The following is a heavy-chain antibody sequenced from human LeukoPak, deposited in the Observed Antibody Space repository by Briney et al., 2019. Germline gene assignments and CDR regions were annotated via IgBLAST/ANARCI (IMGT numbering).Heavy chain of an antibody. CDR1: GGSISSYY. CDR3: ARDLEMATITRDYYYYGMDV. J-gene: IGHJ6*02. Sequence: SETLSLTCTVSGGSISSYYWSWIRQPPGKGLEWIGYIYYSGSTNYNPSLKSRVTISVDTSKNQFSLKLSSVTAAGTAVYYCARDLEMATITRDYYYYGMDVWGQGTTVTVSS. D-gene: IGHD5-12*01. V-gene: IGHV4-59*01. CDR2: IYYSGST.